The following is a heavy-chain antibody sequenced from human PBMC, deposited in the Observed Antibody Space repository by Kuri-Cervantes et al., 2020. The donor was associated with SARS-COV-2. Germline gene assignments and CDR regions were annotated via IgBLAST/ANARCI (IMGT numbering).Heavy chain of an antibody. CDR2: IWYDGRNK. Sequence: GESLKISCAASGFTFCSFVMHWVRQAPGKGLEGAFVIWYDGRNKYHAASVKGRFTISRDNSKKTLYLQMNSLSAEDTAVYYCARVPFFSASRWYFDLWGRGTPVTVSS. D-gene: IGHD2/OR15-2a*01. CDR1: GFTFCSFV. V-gene: IGHV3-33*08. CDR3: ARVPFFSASRWYFDL. J-gene: IGHJ2*01.